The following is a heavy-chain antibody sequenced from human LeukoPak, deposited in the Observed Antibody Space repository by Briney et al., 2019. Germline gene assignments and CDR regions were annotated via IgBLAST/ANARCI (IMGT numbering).Heavy chain of an antibody. Sequence: GGSLRLSCAASGFTFSSYAMSWVRQAPGKGLEWVSAISGSGGSTYYADSVKGRFTISRDNSKNTLYLQMNSLRAEDTAVYYCAKGLWDIVVVVAATVNWGQGTLVTVSS. CDR3: AKGLWDIVVVVAATVN. D-gene: IGHD2-15*01. J-gene: IGHJ4*02. CDR2: ISGSGGST. CDR1: GFTFSSYA. V-gene: IGHV3-23*01.